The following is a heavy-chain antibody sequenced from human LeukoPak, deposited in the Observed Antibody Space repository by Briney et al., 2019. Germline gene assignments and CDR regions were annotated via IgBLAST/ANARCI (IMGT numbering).Heavy chain of an antibody. D-gene: IGHD5-24*01. CDR2: IYPGGSVT. CDR1: GYTFTSYW. J-gene: IGHJ4*02. V-gene: IGHV5-51*01. Sequence: GESLKISCKGTGYTFTSYWIGWVRQMPGKGLEWMGIIYPGGSVTRCSPSFQGQVTISADKSISTAYLQWSSLKASDTAMYYCARRGDGYNLNLDYWGQGTLVTVSS. CDR3: ARRGDGYNLNLDY.